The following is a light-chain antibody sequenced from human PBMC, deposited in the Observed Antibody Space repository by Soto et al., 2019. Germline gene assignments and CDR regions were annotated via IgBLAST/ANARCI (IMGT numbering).Light chain of an antibody. V-gene: IGKV3-20*01. J-gene: IGKJ4*01. Sequence: ETVLTQSPGTLSLSPGERATLSCRASQSISSGYLAWYRQRPGQAPRLLISGASNRATGIPDRFSGSGSGTDFTLTISRLEPEDFAVYYCQQYRGSPLVTFGGGTKVEIK. CDR3: QQYRGSPLVT. CDR1: QSISSGY. CDR2: GAS.